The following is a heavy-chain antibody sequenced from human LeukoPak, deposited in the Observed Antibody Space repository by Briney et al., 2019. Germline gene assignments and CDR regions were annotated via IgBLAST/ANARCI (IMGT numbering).Heavy chain of an antibody. V-gene: IGHV3-48*03. CDR1: EFAFRIYE. J-gene: IGHJ6*02. CDR2: ISGRGSTI. Sequence: PGGSLRLSCAASEFAFRIYELNWVRQPPGKGPESVSFISGRGSTIHFADSVKGRFTISRDNAKNSLYLQMNSLRAEDTAVYYCAKDKGYSSSWYGDYYYYYGMDVWDQGTTVTVSS. D-gene: IGHD6-13*01. CDR3: AKDKGYSSSWYGDYYYYYGMDV.